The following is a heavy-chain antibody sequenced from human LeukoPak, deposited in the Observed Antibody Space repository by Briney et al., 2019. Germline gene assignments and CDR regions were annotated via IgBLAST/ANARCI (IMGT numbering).Heavy chain of an antibody. J-gene: IGHJ4*02. CDR3: AKDLTWIPPVLVTFDL. V-gene: IGHV3-23*01. Sequence: GGAPRTSPAAPGFDILDNSLGLGRPAPGEGVQRGSSFSGSGDITHYADSVKGRFTISRDNSKNTVFLQMNSLRAGDTAVYYCAKDLTWIPPVLVTFDLRGQGTLVTVSS. D-gene: IGHD2-8*02. CDR2: FSGSGDIT. CDR1: GFDILDNS.